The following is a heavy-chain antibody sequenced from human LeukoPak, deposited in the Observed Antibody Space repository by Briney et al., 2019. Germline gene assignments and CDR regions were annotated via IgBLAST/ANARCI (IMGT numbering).Heavy chain of an antibody. CDR2: IGTAGDT. D-gene: IGHD6-19*01. V-gene: IGHV3-13*01. J-gene: IGHJ3*02. Sequence: GGSQRLSCAASGFTFSSYDMHWVRQATGKGLEWVSAIGTAGDTYYPGSVKGRFTISRENAKNSLYLQMNSLRAGDTAVYYCARVKSYRSGGLDAFDIWGQGTMVTVSS. CDR1: GFTFSSYD. CDR3: ARVKSYRSGGLDAFDI.